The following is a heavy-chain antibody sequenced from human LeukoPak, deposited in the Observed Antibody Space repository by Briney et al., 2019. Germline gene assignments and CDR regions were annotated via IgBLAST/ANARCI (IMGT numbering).Heavy chain of an antibody. D-gene: IGHD3-3*01. CDR3: AKDHYWSIDY. CDR2: ISSSSSYI. CDR1: GFTFSSYS. J-gene: IGHJ4*02. V-gene: IGHV3-21*01. Sequence: GGSLRLSCAASGFTFSSYSMNWVRQAPGKGLEWVSSISSSSSYIYYADSVKGRFTISRDNAKNTLYLQMNSLRAEDAGVYYCAKDHYWSIDYWGRGTLVTVSS.